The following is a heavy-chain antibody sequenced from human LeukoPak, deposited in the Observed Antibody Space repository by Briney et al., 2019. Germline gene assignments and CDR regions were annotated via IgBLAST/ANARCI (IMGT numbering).Heavy chain of an antibody. CDR2: TYYRSKWYN. D-gene: IGHD6-19*01. CDR3: ARDLGLVAVAANWFAP. J-gene: IGHJ5*02. V-gene: IGHV6-1*01. Sequence: SQTLSLTCAISGDSVSSNSAAWNWIRQSPSRGLEWLGRTYYRSKWYNDYAVSVKSRITINPDTSKNQFSLQLNSVTPEDTALYYCARDLGLVAVAANWFAPWGQGTLVTVSS. CDR1: GDSVSSNSAA.